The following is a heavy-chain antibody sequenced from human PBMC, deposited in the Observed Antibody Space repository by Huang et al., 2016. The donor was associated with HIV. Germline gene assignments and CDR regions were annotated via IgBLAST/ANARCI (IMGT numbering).Heavy chain of an antibody. CDR1: SYIFTNYG. V-gene: IGHV1-18*01. CDR3: ARSVAEGHLDF. Sequence: QVQLVQSGAEVKKPGASVWVSCKASSYIFTNYGITWLRQAPGRGLEWMGWGSTYSANTKFEQKFQGRVSMTTDTSTNTAYLELRSLRSDDTAVYFCARSVAEGHLDFWGQGTLVTVSS. CDR2: GSTYSANT. J-gene: IGHJ4*02. D-gene: IGHD2-15*01.